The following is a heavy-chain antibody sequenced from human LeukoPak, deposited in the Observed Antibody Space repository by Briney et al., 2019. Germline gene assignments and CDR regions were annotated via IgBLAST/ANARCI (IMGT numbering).Heavy chain of an antibody. CDR1: GYSFTSYW. CDR2: IYPGDSDT. V-gene: IGHV5-51*01. J-gene: IGHJ6*03. CDR3: ARHKPQFFPYCSSTSCYDYYYYYYMDV. Sequence: GESLKISCKGSGYSFTSYWIGWVRQMPGKVLEWMGIIYPGDSDTRYSPSFQGQVTISADKSISTAYLQWSSLKASDTAMYYCARHKPQFFPYCSSTSCYDYYYYYYMDVWGKGTTVTVSS. D-gene: IGHD2-2*01.